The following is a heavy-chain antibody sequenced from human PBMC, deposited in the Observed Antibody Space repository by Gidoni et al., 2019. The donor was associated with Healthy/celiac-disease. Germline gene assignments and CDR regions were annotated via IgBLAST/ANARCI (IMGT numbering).Heavy chain of an antibody. Sequence: QLQLQESGPGLVKPWETLSLTCTVSGGSISSGSYYWGWIRQPPGKGLEWIGSIYYSGSTYYTPSLKTRVTISVDTSKNQFSLKLSSVTAADTAVYYCARQAHIWGQGIMVTVSS. CDR2: IYYSGST. CDR1: GGSISSGSYY. V-gene: IGHV4-39*01. CDR3: ARQAHI. J-gene: IGHJ4*02.